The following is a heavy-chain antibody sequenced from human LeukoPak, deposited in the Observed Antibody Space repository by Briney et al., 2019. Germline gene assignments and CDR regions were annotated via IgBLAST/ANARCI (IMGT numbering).Heavy chain of an antibody. CDR3: AREGMNEKWELLFSDY. Sequence: ASVKVSCKASGYTFTSYGISWVRQAPGQGLEWMGWISAYNGNTNYAQKLQGRVTMTTDTSTSTAYMELRSLRSDDTAVYYCAREGMNEKWELLFSDYWGQGTLVTVSS. CDR1: GYTFTSYG. V-gene: IGHV1-18*01. D-gene: IGHD1-26*01. CDR2: ISAYNGNT. J-gene: IGHJ4*02.